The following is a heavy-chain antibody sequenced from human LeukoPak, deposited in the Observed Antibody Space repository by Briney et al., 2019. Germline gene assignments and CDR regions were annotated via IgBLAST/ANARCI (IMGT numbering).Heavy chain of an antibody. CDR2: IYYSGNT. D-gene: IGHD3-22*01. J-gene: IGHJ4*02. Sequence: SETLSLTCTVSGGSISSNSYYWGWIRQPPGKGLEWIGKIYYSGNTYFNPSLKSRVTLSVDTSKNQFSLKLTSVTAADTAIYYWARYLRSSGTYYFDYWGQGTLVTVSS. CDR3: ARYLRSSGTYYFDY. V-gene: IGHV4-39*01. CDR1: GGSISSNSYY.